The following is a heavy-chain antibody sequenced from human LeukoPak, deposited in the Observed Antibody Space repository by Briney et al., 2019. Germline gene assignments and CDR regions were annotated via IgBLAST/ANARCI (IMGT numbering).Heavy chain of an antibody. V-gene: IGHV4-39*01. CDR1: GGSISSSSYY. J-gene: IGHJ4*02. D-gene: IGHD3-22*01. CDR3: ARHPLYYYDSSGFFDY. CDR2: ICYSGST. Sequence: SETLSLTCTVSGGSISSSSYYWGWIRQPPGKGLEWIGSICYSGSTYYNPSLKSRVTISVDTSKNQFSLKLSSVTAADTAVYYCARHPLYYYDSSGFFDYWGQGTLVTVSS.